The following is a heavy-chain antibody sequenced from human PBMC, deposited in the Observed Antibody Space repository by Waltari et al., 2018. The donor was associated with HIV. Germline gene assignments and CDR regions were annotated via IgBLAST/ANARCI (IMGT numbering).Heavy chain of an antibody. J-gene: IGHJ6*02. V-gene: IGHV4-4*07. CDR3: ARQGVVVITPRRDFYYGLDV. Sequence: QVQLLESGPGLVKPSETLSLTCTVSGDSISGYYWSWIRQPAGKGLEWIGRIYTTGSTNYNPSLKSRVTMSVDTSKNQFSLNRTSVTAADTAVYYCARQGVVVITPRRDFYYGLDVWGQGTTVAVSS. CDR1: GDSISGYY. CDR2: IYTTGST. D-gene: IGHD3-22*01.